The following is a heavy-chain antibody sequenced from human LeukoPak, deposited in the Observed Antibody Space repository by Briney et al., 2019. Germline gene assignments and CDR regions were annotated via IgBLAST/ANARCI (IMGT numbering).Heavy chain of an antibody. D-gene: IGHD3-22*01. V-gene: IGHV4-34*01. CDR1: GGSFSGYY. CDR2: INHSGST. CDR3: ARGRRYYDSSGYYTTHQPLDP. Sequence: SETLSLTCAVFGGSFSGYYWSWIRQPPGKGLEWIGEINHSGSTNYNPSLKSRVTISVDTSKNQFSLKLSSVTAADTAVYYCARGRRYYDSSGYYTTHQPLDPWGQGTLVTVSS. J-gene: IGHJ5*02.